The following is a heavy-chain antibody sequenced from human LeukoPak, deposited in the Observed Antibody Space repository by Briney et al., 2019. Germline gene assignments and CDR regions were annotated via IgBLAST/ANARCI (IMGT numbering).Heavy chain of an antibody. CDR2: IYPSGGSA. D-gene: IGHD5-24*01. J-gene: IGHJ4*02. Sequence: ASVKVSCKASGYTFTSHYMHWVRQAPGQGLEWMGIIYPSGGSATYAQKFQGRVTMTGDTSTSTVYMELSSLRSEDTAVYYCARRTDGYNYADYWGQGTLVTVSS. CDR3: ARRTDGYNYADY. CDR1: GYTFTSHY. V-gene: IGHV1-46*03.